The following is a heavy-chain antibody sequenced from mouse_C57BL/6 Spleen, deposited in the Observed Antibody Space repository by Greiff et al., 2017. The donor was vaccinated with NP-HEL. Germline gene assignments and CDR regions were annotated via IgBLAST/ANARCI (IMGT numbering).Heavy chain of an antibody. CDR1: GYTFTSYW. Sequence: QVQLKQPGAELVMPGASVKLSCKASGYTFTSYWMHWVKQRPGQGLEWIGEIDPSDSYTNYNQKFKGKSTLTVDKSSSTAYMQLSSLTSEDSAVYYGASSIYYYGSSYVEGYFDVWGTGTTVTVSS. CDR3: ASSIYYYGSSYVEGYFDV. V-gene: IGHV1-69*01. D-gene: IGHD1-1*01. J-gene: IGHJ1*03. CDR2: IDPSDSYT.